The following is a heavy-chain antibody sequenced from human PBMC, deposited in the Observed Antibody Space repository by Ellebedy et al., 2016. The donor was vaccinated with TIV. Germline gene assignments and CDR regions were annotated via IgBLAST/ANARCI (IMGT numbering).Heavy chain of an antibody. Sequence: SETLSLTCAASGFTFSSFAMHWVRQAPGKGLEWIGSIYHSGSTYYNPSLKRRVTISIDTSKNQFSLKLSSVTAADTAVYYCATFRNLDGFDIWGQGTMVTVSS. J-gene: IGHJ3*02. CDR1: GFTFSSFAM. V-gene: IGHV4-38-2*01. CDR3: ATFRNLDGFDI. CDR2: IYHSGST.